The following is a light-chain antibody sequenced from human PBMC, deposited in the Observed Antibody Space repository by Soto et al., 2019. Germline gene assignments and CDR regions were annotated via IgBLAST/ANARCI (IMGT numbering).Light chain of an antibody. Sequence: EIVLTQSPGTLSLSPGERATLSCRASQSVSRSSLVWYQKTPGQAPRLLIYGASSRATGIPHRFSGSGSGTDFTLTISRLEPEDFAVYYCQQYGSSLPITFGPGTKVDIK. CDR3: QQYGSSLPIT. CDR2: GAS. V-gene: IGKV3-20*01. CDR1: QSVSRSS. J-gene: IGKJ3*01.